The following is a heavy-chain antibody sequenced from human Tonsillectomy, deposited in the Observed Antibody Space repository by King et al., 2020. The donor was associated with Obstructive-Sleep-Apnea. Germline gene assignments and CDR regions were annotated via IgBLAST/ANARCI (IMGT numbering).Heavy chain of an antibody. V-gene: IGHV4-39*07. J-gene: IGHJ4*02. CDR1: GGSISSSSYS. CDR2: IYYTGST. D-gene: IGHD5-24*01. Sequence: LQLQESGPGLVKPSETLSLTCSVSGGSISSSSYSWGWIRQPPGKGLEGIGNIYYTGSTYYNPSLKSRVTISVDKSRMQFSLKLSSVTAADTAVYYWAGGKDCYNATYVDYWGQGTLVTVSS. CDR3: AGGKDCYNATYVDY.